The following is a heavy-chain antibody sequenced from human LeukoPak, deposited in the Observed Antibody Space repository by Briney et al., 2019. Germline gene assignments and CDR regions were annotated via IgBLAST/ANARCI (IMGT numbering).Heavy chain of an antibody. D-gene: IGHD4-17*01. V-gene: IGHV4-39*01. CDR1: GGSINTVSYW. Sequence: SETLSLTCGISGGSINTVSYWWGWVRQTPGKGLEFIGSIFFNGNTFYNPSLKSRVTISVDNFNDQFSLRLTSVTAADTAIYYCASQDDHDHGDPNWFDPWGQGILVTVS. CDR3: ASQDDHDHGDPNWFDP. J-gene: IGHJ5*02. CDR2: IFFNGNT.